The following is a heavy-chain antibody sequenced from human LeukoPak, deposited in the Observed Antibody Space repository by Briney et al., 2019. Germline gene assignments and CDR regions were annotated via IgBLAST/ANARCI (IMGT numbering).Heavy chain of an antibody. V-gene: IGHV5-51*01. J-gene: IGHJ4*02. CDR2: IDPADSDT. D-gene: IGHD3-22*01. Sequence: GESLKISCKGSGYTFANYWIGWVRQMPGKGLEWMGIIDPADSDTRYSPFFQGQVTISADKSISTAYLQWSGLRASDTAMYYCARLMVITGAESKLYFDYWGQGTLVTVSS. CDR3: ARLMVITGAESKLYFDY. CDR1: GYTFANYW.